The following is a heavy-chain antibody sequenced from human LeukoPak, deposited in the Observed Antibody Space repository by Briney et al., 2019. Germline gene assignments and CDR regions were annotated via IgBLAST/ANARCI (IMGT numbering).Heavy chain of an antibody. J-gene: IGHJ4*02. V-gene: IGHV4-30-4*01. CDR3: ARDRPARYGFDY. CDR1: GGSISRGDYY. CDR2: IYYSGST. Sequence: PSQTLSLTCTVSGGSISRGDYYWSWIRHPPGKGLEWIGYIYYSGSTYYNPSLKSRVTISVDTSKNQFSLKLSSVTAADTAVYYCARDRPARYGFDYWGKGTLVTVSS. D-gene: IGHD5-18*01.